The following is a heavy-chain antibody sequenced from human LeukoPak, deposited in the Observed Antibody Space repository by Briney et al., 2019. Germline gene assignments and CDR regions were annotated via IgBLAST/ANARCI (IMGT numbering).Heavy chain of an antibody. CDR1: GFSLSDHY. Sequence: GGSLRLSCAASGFSLSDHYMDWVRQAPGKGLEWVGRIRNKDNSYTTEYAASVKGRFAISRDDSKNPLYLQMNSLKAEDTAVYYCTRGPPDYWGQGTLVTVSS. J-gene: IGHJ4*02. CDR2: IRNKDNSYTT. V-gene: IGHV3-72*01. CDR3: TRGPPDY.